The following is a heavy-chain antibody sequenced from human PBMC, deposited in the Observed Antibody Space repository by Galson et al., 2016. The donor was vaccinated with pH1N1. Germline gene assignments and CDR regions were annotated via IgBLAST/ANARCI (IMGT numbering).Heavy chain of an antibody. J-gene: IGHJ4*02. CDR2: ISYDGSRK. D-gene: IGHD4-17*01. Sequence: SLRLSCAASGFTFSSYGMHWVRQAPGKGLECLAFISYDGSRKYYADSVKGRFTISRDNSKNMLYLQMNSLRAEDTAVYYCAKDRAANYGDYWDYWGQGTLVTVSS. CDR3: AKDRAANYGDYWDY. CDR1: GFTFSSYG. V-gene: IGHV3-30*18.